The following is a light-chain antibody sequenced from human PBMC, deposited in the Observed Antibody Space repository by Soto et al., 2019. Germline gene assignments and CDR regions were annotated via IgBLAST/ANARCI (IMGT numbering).Light chain of an antibody. J-gene: IGLJ2*01. V-gene: IGLV2-8*01. Sequence: QSALTQPPSASGSPGQSVTISCSGTGGDIGRYDFVSWYQQYPGKVPKLLIYEVDKRPSGVPDRFSGSKSGDRASLTVSGLRPEDEADYYCSSYTSSSTVVFGGGTQLTVL. CDR3: SSYTSSSTVV. CDR1: GGDIGRYDF. CDR2: EVD.